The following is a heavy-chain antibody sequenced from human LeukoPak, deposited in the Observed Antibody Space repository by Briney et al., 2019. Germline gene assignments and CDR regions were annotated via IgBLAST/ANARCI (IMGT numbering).Heavy chain of an antibody. D-gene: IGHD3-16*01. Sequence: PSETLSLTCTVSGGSISSSSYYWGWIRQPPGKGLEWIGSIYYSGSTYYNPSLKSRVTISVDTSKNQLSLKLSSVTAADTAVYYCARADEGDYDAFDIWGQGTMVTVSS. V-gene: IGHV4-39*07. CDR2: IYYSGST. CDR3: ARADEGDYDAFDI. J-gene: IGHJ3*02. CDR1: GGSISSSSYY.